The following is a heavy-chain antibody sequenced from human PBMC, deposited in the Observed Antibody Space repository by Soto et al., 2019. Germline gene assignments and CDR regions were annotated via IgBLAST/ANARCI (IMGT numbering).Heavy chain of an antibody. V-gene: IGHV4-59*01. CDR3: ARALILTGYYIHDAFDI. CDR2: IYYSGST. CDR1: GGSISSYY. D-gene: IGHD3-9*01. Sequence: ETLSLTCTVSGGSISSYYWSWIRQPPGKGLEWIGYIYYSGSTNYNPSLKSRVTISVDTSKNQFSLKLSSVTAADTAVYYCARALILTGYYIHDAFDIWGQGTMVTVSS. J-gene: IGHJ3*02.